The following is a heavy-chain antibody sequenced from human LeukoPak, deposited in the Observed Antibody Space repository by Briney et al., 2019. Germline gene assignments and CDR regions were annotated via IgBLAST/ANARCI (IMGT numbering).Heavy chain of an antibody. Sequence: GGSLGLYCASSGYTLTTYWIPSVRQAPGKGLVWVSLINSDGSKTGYADSVKGRFTISRDNAKNMVYLQMNSLRAEDTAVYYCIRDSSSSFDYWGQGTLVTVSS. CDR1: GYTLTTYW. V-gene: IGHV3-74*01. CDR3: IRDSSSSFDY. D-gene: IGHD6-13*01. CDR2: INSDGSKT. J-gene: IGHJ4*02.